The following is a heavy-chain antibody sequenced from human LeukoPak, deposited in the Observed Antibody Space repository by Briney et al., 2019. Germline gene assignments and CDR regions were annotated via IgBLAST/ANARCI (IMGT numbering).Heavy chain of an antibody. D-gene: IGHD1-7*01. Sequence: SQTLSLTCAISGDSVSSNSAAWNWPRQSPSRGLEWLGRTYYRSKWYNDYAVSVKSRITINPDTSKNQFSLQLNSVAPEDTAVYYCARNWNFRWEQNGMDVWGQGTTVTVSS. CDR1: GDSVSSNSAA. CDR2: TYYRSKWYN. V-gene: IGHV6-1*01. CDR3: ARNWNFRWEQNGMDV. J-gene: IGHJ6*02.